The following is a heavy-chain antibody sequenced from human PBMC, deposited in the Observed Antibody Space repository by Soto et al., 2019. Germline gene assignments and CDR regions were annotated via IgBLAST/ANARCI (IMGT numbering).Heavy chain of an antibody. V-gene: IGHV4-59*01. CDR2: IYYSGST. J-gene: IGHJ3*02. CDR3: ARRVVPAAMRGAHDAFDI. Sequence: SETLSLTCTVSGGSISSYYWSWIRQPPGKGLEWIGYIYYSGSTNYNPSLKSPVTISVDPSKNQFSLKLSSVTAADTAVYYCARRVVPAAMRGAHDAFDIWGQGTMVTVSS. CDR1: GGSISSYY. D-gene: IGHD2-2*01.